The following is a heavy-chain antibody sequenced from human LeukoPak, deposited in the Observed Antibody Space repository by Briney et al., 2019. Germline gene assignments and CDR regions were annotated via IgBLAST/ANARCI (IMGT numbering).Heavy chain of an antibody. Sequence: SQTLSLTCTVSGGSISSGGYYWSWIRQHPGKGLEWIGWIYDSGSTYYNPSLKSRVTISVDTSKNQFSLKLSSVTAADTAVYYCARASPTSIAVYYWGQGTLVTVSS. J-gene: IGHJ4*02. CDR2: IYDSGST. CDR1: GGSISSGGYY. V-gene: IGHV4-31*03. CDR3: ARASPTSIAVYY. D-gene: IGHD6-19*01.